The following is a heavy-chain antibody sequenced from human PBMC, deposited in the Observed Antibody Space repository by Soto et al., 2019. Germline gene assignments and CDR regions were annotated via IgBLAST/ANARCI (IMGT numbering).Heavy chain of an antibody. Sequence: QVQLQESGPGLVKPSETLSLTCTVSGGSISSYYWSWIRQPPGKGLEWIGYIYYSGSTNYNPSLKSRVTISVDTSKNQFSLKLSSVTAADTAVYYCARGGFIPYWGQGTLVTVSS. CDR2: IYYSGST. CDR3: ARGGFIPY. V-gene: IGHV4-59*01. D-gene: IGHD3-22*01. CDR1: GGSISSYY. J-gene: IGHJ4*02.